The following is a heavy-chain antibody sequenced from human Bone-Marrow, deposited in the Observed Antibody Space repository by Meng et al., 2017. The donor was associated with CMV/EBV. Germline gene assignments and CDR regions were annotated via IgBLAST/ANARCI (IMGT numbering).Heavy chain of an antibody. Sequence: SETLSLTCTVSGVSISSYYWSWIRQPPGKGLEWIGYIYYSGSSKYNPSLKSRVTISVDTSKSQFSLKLNSVTAADTAVYYCARDRNAAYDIWGQGTMVTVSS. CDR3: ARDRNAAYDI. V-gene: IGHV4-59*01. CDR1: GVSISSYY. J-gene: IGHJ3*02. CDR2: IYYSGSS.